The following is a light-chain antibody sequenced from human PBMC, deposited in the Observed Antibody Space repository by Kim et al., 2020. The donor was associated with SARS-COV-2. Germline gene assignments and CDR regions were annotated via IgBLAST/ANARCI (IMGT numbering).Light chain of an antibody. CDR2: QDT. CDR1: KWEDKN. V-gene: IGLV3-1*01. CDR3: QTWDSSSVI. Sequence: VSPGQKASITCSGEKWEDKNVCWYQQKAGQSPVLLIYQDTKWPSGIPERFAGSNSGNTATLTISGTQAMDEADYYCQTWDSSSVIFGGGTQLTVL. J-gene: IGLJ2*01.